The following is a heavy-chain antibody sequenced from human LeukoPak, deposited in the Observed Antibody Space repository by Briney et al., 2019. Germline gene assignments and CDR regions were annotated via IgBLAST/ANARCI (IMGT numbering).Heavy chain of an antibody. V-gene: IGHV1-2*02. CDR2: IKPNSGGT. CDR1: GYTLTELS. D-gene: IGHD3-9*01. CDR3: ARGDYDILTGYYLYYFDN. Sequence: ASVKVSCKVSGYTLTELSMHWVRQAPGQGLEWMGWIKPNSGGTNYAQKFQGRVTMTRDTPISTAYMELSRLRSDDTAVYYCARGDYDILTGYYLYYFDNWGQGTLVTVSS. J-gene: IGHJ4*02.